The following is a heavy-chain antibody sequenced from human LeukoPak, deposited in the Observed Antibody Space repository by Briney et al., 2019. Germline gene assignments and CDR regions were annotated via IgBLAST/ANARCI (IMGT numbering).Heavy chain of an antibody. Sequence: PGGSLRLSCAASGFTFSTYWMSWVRQAPGKGLEWVSSISSSSSYIYYADSVKGRFTISRDNAKNSLYLQMNSLRAEDTAVYYCARVRDYDILTGYYLFDYWGQGTLVTVSS. D-gene: IGHD3-9*01. J-gene: IGHJ4*02. V-gene: IGHV3-21*01. CDR1: GFTFSTYW. CDR2: ISSSSSYI. CDR3: ARVRDYDILTGYYLFDY.